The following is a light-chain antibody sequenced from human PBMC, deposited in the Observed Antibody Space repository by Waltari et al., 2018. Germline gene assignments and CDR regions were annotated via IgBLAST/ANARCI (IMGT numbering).Light chain of an antibody. CDR2: DDS. Sequence: SYVLTQPHSVSVAPGQTARITCGGDNIEATSVHWYQQKPGQAPGVVVFDDSDRPSGIPERFSGANSGNTATLTISRVEGGDEADYFCQVWDSSGDLLVIFGGGTKLTVL. CDR1: NIEATS. J-gene: IGLJ2*01. CDR3: QVWDSSGDLLVI. V-gene: IGLV3-21*02.